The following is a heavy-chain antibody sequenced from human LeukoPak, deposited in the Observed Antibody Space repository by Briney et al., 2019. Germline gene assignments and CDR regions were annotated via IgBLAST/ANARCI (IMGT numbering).Heavy chain of an antibody. J-gene: IGHJ4*02. CDR2: LTGSGGGT. V-gene: IGHV3-23*01. D-gene: IGHD3-10*01. CDR3: AKEAVEFFDY. Sequence: GGSLRLSCAASGFTFSSYWMHWVRQAPGKGLEWVSALTGSGGGTYYADSVKGRFTISRDNSKNTMYLQMNSLRAEDTAVYYCAKEAVEFFDYWGQGNLVTVSS. CDR1: GFTFSSYW.